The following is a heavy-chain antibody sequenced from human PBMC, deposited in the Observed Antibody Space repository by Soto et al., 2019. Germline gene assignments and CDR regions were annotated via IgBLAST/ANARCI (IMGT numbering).Heavy chain of an antibody. J-gene: IGHJ6*02. V-gene: IGHV1-18*04. D-gene: IGHD6-6*01. CDR3: AREGIAARTGAATSTRSFYYYGMDV. CDR2: ISAKNGNS. Sequence: ASVKVSCKASGYTFTSYGISWVRQAPGQGLEWMGWISAKNGNSNYAQKLQGRVTMTTDTSTSTAYMELRSLRSDDTAVYYCAREGIAARTGAATSTRSFYYYGMDVGGQVTKVTVYS. CDR1: GYTFTSYG.